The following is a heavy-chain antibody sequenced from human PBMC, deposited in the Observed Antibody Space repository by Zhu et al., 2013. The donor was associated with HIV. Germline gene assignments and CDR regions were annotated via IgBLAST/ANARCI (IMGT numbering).Heavy chain of an antibody. CDR1: GFTFTSSA. D-gene: IGHD3-10*01. CDR2: IVVGSGNT. CDR3: AAVGYYGSGSYYYFDY. V-gene: IGHV1-58*01. Sequence: QLVQSGPEVKKPGTSVKVSCKASGFTFTSSAVQWVRQARGQRLEWIGWIVVGSGNTNYAQKFQERVTITRDMSTSTAYMELSSLRSEDTAVYYCAAVGYYGSGSYYYFDYWGQGTLVTVSS. J-gene: IGHJ4*02.